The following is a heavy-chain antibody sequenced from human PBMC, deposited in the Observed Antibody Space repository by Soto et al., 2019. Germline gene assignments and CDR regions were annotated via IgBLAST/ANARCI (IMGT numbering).Heavy chain of an antibody. Sequence: SETLSLTCAVSGDSISSGDWWTWVRQPPGERLEWIGEIFHSGTTNYNPSLKSRVTISVDKSKNQFSLKLSSVSDADKAVYYTARIVSCGGDCFSFDYWRQRTLVTVSS. D-gene: IGHD2-21*02. J-gene: IGHJ4*02. CDR2: IFHSGTT. CDR3: ARIVSCGGDCFSFDY. CDR1: GDSISSGDW. V-gene: IGHV4-4*02.